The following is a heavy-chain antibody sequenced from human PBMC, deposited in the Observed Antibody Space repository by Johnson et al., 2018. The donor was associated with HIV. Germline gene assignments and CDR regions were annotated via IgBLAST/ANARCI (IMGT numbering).Heavy chain of an antibody. Sequence: QVQLVESGGGVVQPGRSLRLSCAASGFTLSSYAIHWVRQAPGKGLEWVAVISYDGSNKYYADSVKGRFTISRDNAKKSLYLQMNSLRAEDTAVYYCVRVRGGYSSGWYDAFDIWGQGTMVTVSS. CDR2: ISYDGSNK. CDR1: GFTLSSYA. J-gene: IGHJ3*02. D-gene: IGHD6-19*01. CDR3: VRVRGGYSSGWYDAFDI. V-gene: IGHV3-30-3*01.